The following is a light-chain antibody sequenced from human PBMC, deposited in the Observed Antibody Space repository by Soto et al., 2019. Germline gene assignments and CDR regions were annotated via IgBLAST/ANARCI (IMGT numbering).Light chain of an antibody. CDR2: DAS. CDR1: QSISSW. CDR3: QQCNRYPIT. Sequence: DIQMTQSPSTLSSCVGDRVTITCRASQSISSWLAWYKQKPGKAPKLLIYDASSLESGVPSRFSGSGSGTEFTLTITSLKPDDSETYYCQQCNRYPITFGQGTRLEI. J-gene: IGKJ5*01. V-gene: IGKV1-5*01.